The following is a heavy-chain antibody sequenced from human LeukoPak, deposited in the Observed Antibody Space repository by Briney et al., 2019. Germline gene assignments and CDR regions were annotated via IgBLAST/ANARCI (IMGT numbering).Heavy chain of an antibody. D-gene: IGHD2-2*01. CDR1: GFTFSSYS. CDR2: ISSSSSYI. V-gene: IGHV3-21*01. Sequence: TGGSLRLSCAASGFTFSSYSMNWVRQAPGKGLEWVSSISSSSSYIYYADSVKGRFTISRDNAKNSLYLQMNSLRAEDTAVYYCARGYIVVVPRGRSWFDPWGQGTLVTVSS. CDR3: ARGYIVVVPRGRSWFDP. J-gene: IGHJ5*02.